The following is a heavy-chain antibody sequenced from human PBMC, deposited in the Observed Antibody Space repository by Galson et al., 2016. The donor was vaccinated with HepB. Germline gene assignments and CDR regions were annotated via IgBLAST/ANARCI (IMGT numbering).Heavy chain of an antibody. D-gene: IGHD4-11*01. CDR1: GYTFTSYW. Sequence: QSGAEVKKPGESLKISCKGSGYTFTSYWIGWVRQMPGKGLEWMGIIYPGDSDTSYSPSFQGQVTISADKSISTAYLQWSSLKASDTALYYCARLPTTVNTKRCGFYGMDVWGQGTTVTVSS. CDR2: IYPGDSDT. CDR3: ARLPTTVNTKRCGFYGMDV. V-gene: IGHV5-51*01. J-gene: IGHJ6*02.